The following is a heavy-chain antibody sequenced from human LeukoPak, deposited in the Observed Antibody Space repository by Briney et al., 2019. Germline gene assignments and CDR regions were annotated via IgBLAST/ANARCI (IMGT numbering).Heavy chain of an antibody. D-gene: IGHD5-18*01. CDR3: ARGGVDTAMGVDY. Sequence: SSETLSLTCTVSGGSISNYYWSWIRQPPGKGPEWIGYIYYSGSTNYNPSLKSRVTISVDTSKNQFSLKLSSVTAADTAVYYCARGGVDTAMGVDYWGQGTLVTVSS. V-gene: IGHV4-59*01. CDR2: IYYSGST. CDR1: GGSISNYY. J-gene: IGHJ4*02.